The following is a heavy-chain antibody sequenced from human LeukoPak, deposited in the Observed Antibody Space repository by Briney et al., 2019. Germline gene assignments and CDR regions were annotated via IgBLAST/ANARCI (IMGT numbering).Heavy chain of an antibody. D-gene: IGHD6-25*01. CDR2: INPKNGGT. CDR1: GGTFSSYA. V-gene: IGHV1-2*02. Sequence: GASVKVSCKASGGTFSSYAISWVRQAPGQGHEFMGWINPKNGGTKYAQNFQGRVTMTRDTSISTVYMELSSLGSDDTAVYYCVVSIQAAAIPAFDSWGQGTLVTVSS. CDR3: VVSIQAAAIPAFDS. J-gene: IGHJ5*01.